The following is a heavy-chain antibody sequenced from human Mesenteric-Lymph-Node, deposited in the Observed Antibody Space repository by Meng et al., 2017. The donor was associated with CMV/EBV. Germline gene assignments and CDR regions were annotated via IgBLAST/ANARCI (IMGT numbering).Heavy chain of an antibody. D-gene: IGHD3-10*01. CDR1: FRGYY. CDR2: INPNSGDT. J-gene: IGHJ5*02. CDR3: ARERQVQEYYGSRNCWFDP. V-gene: IGHV1-2*02. Sequence: FRGYYLHWVRQAPGQGLEWMGCINPNSGDTNYAQKFQGRVTMTRDTSMSTAYMELSGLRFDDTAVYYCARERQVQEYYGSRNCWFDPWGQGTLVTVS.